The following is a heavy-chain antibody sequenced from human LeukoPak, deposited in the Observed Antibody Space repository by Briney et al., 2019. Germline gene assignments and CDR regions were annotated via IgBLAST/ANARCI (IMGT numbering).Heavy chain of an antibody. D-gene: IGHD3-3*01. V-gene: IGHV1-2*02. CDR2: INPNSGGT. Sequence: ASVKVSCKASGCTFTRYYMHWVRQAPGQGLEWMGWINPNSGGTNYAQKFQGRVTMTRDTSISTAYMELSRLRSDDTAVYYCARGWRFLTWFDPWGQGTLVTVSS. J-gene: IGHJ5*02. CDR1: GCTFTRYY. CDR3: ARGWRFLTWFDP.